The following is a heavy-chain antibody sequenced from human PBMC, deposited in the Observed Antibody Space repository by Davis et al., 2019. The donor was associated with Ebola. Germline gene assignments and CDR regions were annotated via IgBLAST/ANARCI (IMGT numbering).Heavy chain of an antibody. V-gene: IGHV3-30*18. J-gene: IGHJ6*04. CDR2: ISYDGSNK. CDR1: GFTFSSYG. Sequence: GESLKISCVASGFTFSSYGMHWVRQAPGKGLEWVAVISYDGSNKYYADSVKGRFTISRDNSKNTLYLQMNSLRAEDTAVYYCAKVLDYYGMDVWGKGTTVTVSP. CDR3: AKVLDYYGMDV.